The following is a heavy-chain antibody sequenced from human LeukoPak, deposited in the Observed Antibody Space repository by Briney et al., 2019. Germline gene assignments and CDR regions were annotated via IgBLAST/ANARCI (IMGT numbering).Heavy chain of an antibody. J-gene: IGHJ5*02. Sequence: PGGTLRLSCSASGFTFSHYGMNWVRQAPGKGLEWISGIRASGDDIYYADSVKGRFTISRDNSKNTLYLQMNCLRVEDTAVYYCAKKYSTGLDPWGQGTLVTVSS. D-gene: IGHD1-26*01. V-gene: IGHV3-23*01. CDR3: AKKYSTGLDP. CDR1: GFTFSHYG. CDR2: IRASGDDI.